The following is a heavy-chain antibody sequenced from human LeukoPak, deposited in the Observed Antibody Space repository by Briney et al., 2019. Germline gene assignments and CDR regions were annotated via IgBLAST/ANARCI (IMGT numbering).Heavy chain of an antibody. CDR1: GYTFTSYV. CDR3: ARVRFFRVPAAKPNWFDP. CDR2: ISAYNGNT. J-gene: IGHJ5*02. V-gene: IGHV1-18*01. Sequence: GASVKVSCKASGYTFTSYVISWVRQAPGQGLEWMGWISAYNGNTNYAQKLQGRVTMTTDTSTSTAYMELRSLRSDDTAVYYCARVRFFRVPAAKPNWFDPWGQGTLVTVSS. D-gene: IGHD2-2*01.